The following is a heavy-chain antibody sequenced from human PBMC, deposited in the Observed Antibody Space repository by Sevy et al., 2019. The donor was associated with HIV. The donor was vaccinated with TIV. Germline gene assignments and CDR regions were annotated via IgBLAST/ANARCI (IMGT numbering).Heavy chain of an antibody. CDR1: GFTFSDYY. D-gene: IGHD3-3*01. Sequence: GGSLRLSCAASGFTFSDYYMSWIRQAPGKGLEWVSYISSSGSTIYYADSVKGRFTISRDNAKNSLYLQMNSLRAEDTAVYYCARGAYDSWSGYYVEYFQHWGQGTLVTVSS. V-gene: IGHV3-11*04. J-gene: IGHJ1*01. CDR2: ISSSGSTI. CDR3: ARGAYDSWSGYYVEYFQH.